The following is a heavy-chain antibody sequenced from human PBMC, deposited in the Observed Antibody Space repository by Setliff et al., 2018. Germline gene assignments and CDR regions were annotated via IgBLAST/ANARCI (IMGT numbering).Heavy chain of an antibody. CDR2: ITAGNGDT. D-gene: IGHD1-26*01. CDR3: AASLGGAPNYYGLYV. V-gene: IGHV1-3*01. Sequence: ASVKVSCKASGYTSTTNALHWVRQAPGQRLEWMGWITAGNGDTKYSQKFQGGITITRDTSASTFYLDLSSLRSEDTALYSCAASLGGAPNYYGLYVWGQGTTVTVSS. CDR1: GYTSTTNA. J-gene: IGHJ6*02.